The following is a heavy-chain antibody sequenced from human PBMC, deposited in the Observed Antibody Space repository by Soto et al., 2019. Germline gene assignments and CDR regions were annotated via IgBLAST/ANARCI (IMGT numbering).Heavy chain of an antibody. Sequence: XETLRLPGAVYGLSFSGYYWSWIRQPPGKGLGCLGEINHSGSTNYNPSLKSRVTISVDTSKNQFSLKLSSVTAADTAVYSCARFDYDYSNHRPRYYYYYGMDAWGQGATVTVSS. CDR2: INHSGST. CDR3: ARFDYDYSNHRPRYYYYYGMDA. D-gene: IGHD4-4*01. V-gene: IGHV4-34*01. CDR1: GLSFSGYY. J-gene: IGHJ6*02.